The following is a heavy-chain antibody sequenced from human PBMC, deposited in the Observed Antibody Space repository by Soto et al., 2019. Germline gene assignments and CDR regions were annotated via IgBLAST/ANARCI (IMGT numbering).Heavy chain of an antibody. CDR3: AGGYTMALDY. CDR1: GGSISSGGYY. CDR2: IYYSGST. V-gene: IGHV4-31*01. D-gene: IGHD5-18*01. J-gene: IGHJ4*02. Sequence: QVQLQESGPGLVKPSQTLSLTCTVSGGSISSGGYYWSWIRQHPGKGLEWIGYIYYSGSTYYNPSRKXXVXIXXDTYKNQFSLKLSSVTAADTAVYYYAGGYTMALDYWGQGTLFTVSS.